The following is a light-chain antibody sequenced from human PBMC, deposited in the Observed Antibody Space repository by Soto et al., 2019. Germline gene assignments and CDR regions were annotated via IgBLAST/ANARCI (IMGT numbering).Light chain of an antibody. CDR3: SSYTSSSTYV. CDR1: GSDVGGYDY. J-gene: IGLJ1*01. Sequence: QSVLTQPASVSGSPGQSITISCTGTGSDVGGYDYVPWYQHHPGKAPKVMIYEVTNRPSGVSNRFSGSKSGNTASLTISGLLAEDEADYDCSSYTSSSTYVFGTGTKVTVL. V-gene: IGLV2-14*01. CDR2: EVT.